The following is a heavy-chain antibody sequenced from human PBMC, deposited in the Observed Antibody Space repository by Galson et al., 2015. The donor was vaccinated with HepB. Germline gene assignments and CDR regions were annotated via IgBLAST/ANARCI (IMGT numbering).Heavy chain of an antibody. V-gene: IGHV4-61*01. CDR1: GGSVSSDNYY. Sequence: TLSLTCTVSGGSVSSDNYYWTWIRQPPGKGLEWIGYISYSGNTNYNPSLKSRVTLSLDTSRTQFSLKLSSVTAADTAVYYCARVSSYGGKPLYYFDYWGQGTLVTVSS. D-gene: IGHD4-23*01. J-gene: IGHJ4*02. CDR2: ISYSGNT. CDR3: ARVSSYGGKPLYYFDY.